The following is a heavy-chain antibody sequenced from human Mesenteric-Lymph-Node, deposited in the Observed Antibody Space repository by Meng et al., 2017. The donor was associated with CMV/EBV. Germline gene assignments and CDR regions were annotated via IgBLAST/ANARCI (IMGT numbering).Heavy chain of an antibody. Sequence: ASVKVSCKASGYTFTSYDINWVRQATGQGLEWMGWMNPNSGNTGYAQKFQGRVTMTRNTSISTAYMELSSLRSEDTAVYYCAKDDQEWSYQPIHNWFDPWGQGTLVTVSS. CDR3: AKDDQEWSYQPIHNWFDP. J-gene: IGHJ5*02. CDR1: GYTFTSYD. V-gene: IGHV1-8*01. CDR2: MNPNSGNT. D-gene: IGHD2-2*01.